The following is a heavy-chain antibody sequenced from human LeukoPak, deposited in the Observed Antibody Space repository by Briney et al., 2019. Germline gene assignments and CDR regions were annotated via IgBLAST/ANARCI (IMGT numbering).Heavy chain of an antibody. CDR1: GFTFSSYW. CDR2: INSDGSRT. J-gene: IGHJ6*03. D-gene: IGHD3-10*01. Sequence: PGGSLRLSCEASGFTFSSYWMHWVRQAPGKGLVWVSRINSDGSRTTYADSVKGRFTFSRDNAKNTLYLQMNSLRAEDTAVYYCAKDSAFYYIDVWGKGTTVIISS. CDR3: AKDSAFYYIDV. V-gene: IGHV3-74*01.